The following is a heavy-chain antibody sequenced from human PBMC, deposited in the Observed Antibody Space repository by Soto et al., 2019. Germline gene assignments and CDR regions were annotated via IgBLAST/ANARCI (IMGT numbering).Heavy chain of an antibody. Sequence: GGSLRLSCAASGFTFSSYAMSWVRQAPGKGLEWVSAISGSCGSTYYADSVKGRFTISRDNSKNTLYLQMNSLRAEDTAVYYCAAVAATRYYYYYMDVWGKGTTVPVSS. CDR1: GFTFSSYA. CDR3: AAVAATRYYYYYMDV. D-gene: IGHD2-15*01. V-gene: IGHV3-23*01. J-gene: IGHJ6*03. CDR2: ISGSCGST.